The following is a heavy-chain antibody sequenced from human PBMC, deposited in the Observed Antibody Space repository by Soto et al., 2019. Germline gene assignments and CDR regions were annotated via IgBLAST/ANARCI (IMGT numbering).Heavy chain of an antibody. CDR2: ISSSSSTI. J-gene: IGHJ4*02. CDR1: GFTFSSYS. CDR3: ARGRLNNGYEYFEY. V-gene: IGHV3-48*02. D-gene: IGHD5-12*01. Sequence: GGSLRLSCAASGFTFSSYSMNWVRQAPGKGLEWVSYISSSSSTIYYADSVKGRFTISRDNAKNSLYLQLNSLRDEDTAVYYCARGRLNNGYEYFEYWGQGALVTVAS.